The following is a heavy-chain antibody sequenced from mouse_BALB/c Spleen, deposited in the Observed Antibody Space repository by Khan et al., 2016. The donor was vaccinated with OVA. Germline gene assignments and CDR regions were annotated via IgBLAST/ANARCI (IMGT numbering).Heavy chain of an antibody. D-gene: IGHD2-1*01. CDR1: GFNIKDSY. CDR2: IDPENGNT. J-gene: IGHJ3*01. V-gene: IGHV14-1*02. Sequence: VRLQQSGAELVRPGALVKLSCKASGFNIKDSYMLWVKQRPEQDLKWIGWIDPENGNTIYDQQFKSTASITSNTSANTAYLQTSSLTSEDTAVYYCARRGYGNYWFAYGGQGTLVTVSA. CDR3: ARRGYGNYWFAY.